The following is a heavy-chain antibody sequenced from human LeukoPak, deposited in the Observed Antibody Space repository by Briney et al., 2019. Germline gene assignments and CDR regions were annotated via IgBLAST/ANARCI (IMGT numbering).Heavy chain of an antibody. Sequence: PGGSLRLSCAASGFTFSSYWMHWVRQAPGQGLVWVSRINSDGSSTSYADSVKGRFTISRDNAKNTLYLQMNSLRAEDTAVYYCASKRWLQSSFDYWDQGTLVTVSS. CDR1: GFTFSSYW. CDR3: ASKRWLQSSFDY. D-gene: IGHD5-24*01. V-gene: IGHV3-74*01. CDR2: INSDGSST. J-gene: IGHJ4*02.